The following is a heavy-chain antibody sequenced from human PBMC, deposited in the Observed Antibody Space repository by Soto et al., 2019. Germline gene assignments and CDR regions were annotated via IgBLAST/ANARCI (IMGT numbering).Heavy chain of an antibody. CDR2: ISGFNGNT. J-gene: IGHJ4*02. CDR1: GYTFTSYS. CDR3: AGDNGYGDAKGDFDY. V-gene: IGHV1-18*01. D-gene: IGHD5-18*01. Sequence: QVQLVQSGAEVKKPGASVKVSCKASGYTFTSYSISWVRQAPGQGLEWMGWISGFNGNTNYAQNLQGRVTMTTDTSTSTAYVELRSLRSDDTAVYYCAGDNGYGDAKGDFDYWGQGTLVTVSS.